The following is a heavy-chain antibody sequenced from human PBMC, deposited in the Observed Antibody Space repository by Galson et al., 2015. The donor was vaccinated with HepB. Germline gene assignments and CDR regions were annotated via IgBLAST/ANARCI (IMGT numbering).Heavy chain of an antibody. Sequence: SLRLSCAASGFTFSDLYTTWLRQAPGKGLEWISHISGSGSAVYYADSVKGRFAISRDNGKKSLFLQLDSLRAEDTAVYYCARGGSDSSYYWVDWGQGILVTVSS. CDR2: ISGSGSAV. J-gene: IGHJ4*02. D-gene: IGHD1-26*01. CDR1: GFTFSDLY. V-gene: IGHV3-11*01. CDR3: ARGGSDSSYYWVD.